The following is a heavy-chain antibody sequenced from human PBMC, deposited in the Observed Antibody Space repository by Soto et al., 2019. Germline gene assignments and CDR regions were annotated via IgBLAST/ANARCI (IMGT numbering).Heavy chain of an antibody. CDR2: ISNSGTYT. CDR3: ARGVYYYDSSGYLGY. J-gene: IGHJ4*02. Sequence: QVQLVESGGGLVKPGGSLRLSCAASGFTFSDYYMSWIRQAPGKGLEWVSYISNSGTYTNYEDSVKGRFTISRDNAKNSLYLQMNTLRAEDTAVYYCARGVYYYDSSGYLGYWGQGTLVTVSS. CDR1: GFTFSDYY. D-gene: IGHD3-22*01. V-gene: IGHV3-11*05.